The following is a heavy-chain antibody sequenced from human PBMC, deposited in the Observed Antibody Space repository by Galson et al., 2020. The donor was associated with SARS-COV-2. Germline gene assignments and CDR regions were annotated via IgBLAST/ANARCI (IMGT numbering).Heavy chain of an antibody. CDR2: ISSCGSTI. V-gene: IGHV3-11*01. CDR1: GFTFSDYY. CDR3: ARDNGASITIFGVVPQRWFDP. Sequence: GESLKISCAASGFTFSDYYMSWLRQAPGKGLEWVSYISSCGSTIYYADSVKGRFTISRDNAKNSLYLQMNSRRAEDTAVYYCARDNGASITIFGVVPQRWFDPWGQGTLVTVSS. J-gene: IGHJ5*02. D-gene: IGHD3-3*01.